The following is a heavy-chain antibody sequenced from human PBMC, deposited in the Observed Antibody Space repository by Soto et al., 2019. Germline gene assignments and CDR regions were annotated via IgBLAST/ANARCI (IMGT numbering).Heavy chain of an antibody. D-gene: IGHD3-9*01. CDR3: ARDDHYDILTVYLYYFDH. V-gene: IGHV1-18*01. Sequence: ASVKVSCKVSGYTFTSYGLTWVRQAPGQGLEWMGWISAYNGNTKYAQKFQGRVTMTTDTSTTTAYMELRSLRSDDTAVYYCARDDHYDILTVYLYYFDHWGQGTRVTVSS. CDR2: ISAYNGNT. CDR1: GYTFTSYG. J-gene: IGHJ4*02.